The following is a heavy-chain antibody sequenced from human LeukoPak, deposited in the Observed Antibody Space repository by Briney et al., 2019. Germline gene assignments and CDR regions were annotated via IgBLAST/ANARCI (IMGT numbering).Heavy chain of an antibody. Sequence: SETLSLTCAVYGVSFSGYYWSWIRQPPGKGLEWIGYIYYSGSTNYNPSLKSRVTISVDTSKNQFSLKLSSVTAADTAVYYCARTQSEAGPIWGQGTLVTVSS. J-gene: IGHJ4*02. CDR1: GVSFSGYY. D-gene: IGHD6-19*01. CDR3: ARTQSEAGPI. V-gene: IGHV4-59*01. CDR2: IYYSGST.